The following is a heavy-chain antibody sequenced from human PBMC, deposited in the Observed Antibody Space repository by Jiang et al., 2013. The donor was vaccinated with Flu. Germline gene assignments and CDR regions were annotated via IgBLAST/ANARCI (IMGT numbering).Heavy chain of an antibody. V-gene: IGHV4-38-2*01. D-gene: IGHD3-9*01. CDR3: VRQEDFDYFLDF. CDR2: VYASGIT. Sequence: SGFSINDGYYWTWIRQPPGRGLEWIGHVYASGITNYSPSLKSRVAISVDTSKNQFSLRLSSVTAADTAIYFCVRQEDFDYFLDFWGQGTLVTVSS. J-gene: IGHJ4*02. CDR1: GFSINDGYY.